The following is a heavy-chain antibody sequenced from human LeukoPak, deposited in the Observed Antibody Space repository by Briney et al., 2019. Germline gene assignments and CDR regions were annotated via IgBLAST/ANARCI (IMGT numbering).Heavy chain of an antibody. CDR1: GFTFSSYA. Sequence: GGSLRLSCAASGFTFSSYAMSWVRQAPGKGLEWVSAISGSGGSTYYADSVKGRFTISRDNSKNTLYPQMNSLRAEDTAVYYCAKVGLYYDFWSGDFDYWGQGTLVTVSS. D-gene: IGHD3-3*01. J-gene: IGHJ4*02. CDR2: ISGSGGST. CDR3: AKVGLYYDFWSGDFDY. V-gene: IGHV3-23*01.